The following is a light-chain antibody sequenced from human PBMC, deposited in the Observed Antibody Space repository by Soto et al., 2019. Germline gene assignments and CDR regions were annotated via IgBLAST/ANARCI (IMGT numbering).Light chain of an antibody. Sequence: DIVMTQSPLSLPVTPGEPASISCRSSQSLLHSNGYNYLDWYLQKPGQSPQLLIYLGSNRASGVPDRFSGSGYGTDFTLKISRVEAEDVGVYYCMQALQSKAFGQGTKLEIK. CDR3: MQALQSKA. V-gene: IGKV2-28*01. CDR1: QSLLHSNGYNY. CDR2: LGS. J-gene: IGKJ2*01.